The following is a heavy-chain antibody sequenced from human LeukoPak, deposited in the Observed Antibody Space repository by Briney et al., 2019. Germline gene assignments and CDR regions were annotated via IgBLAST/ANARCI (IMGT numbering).Heavy chain of an antibody. D-gene: IGHD6-13*01. CDR3: ARTREYSSSWYFPPFDP. V-gene: IGHV1-18*01. Sequence: ASVKVSCKASGYTFTSYDISWVRQAPGQGLEWMAWISVYNGNTNYAQKLQGRVTMTTDTSTSTAYMELSGLTSNDTAVYYCARTREYSSSWYFPPFDPWGQGTLVTVSS. J-gene: IGHJ5*02. CDR1: GYTFTSYD. CDR2: ISVYNGNT.